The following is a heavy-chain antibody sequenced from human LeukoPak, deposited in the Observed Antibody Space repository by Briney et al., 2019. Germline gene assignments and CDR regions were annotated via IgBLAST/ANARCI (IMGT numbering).Heavy chain of an antibody. V-gene: IGHV4-59*01. CDR3: AGGGHDYGDYVFDY. CDR1: GGSLASYY. J-gene: IGHJ4*02. CDR2: TYFSGGT. Sequence: SETLSLTCTVSGGSLASYYRSWIRQPPGDWLGWIWYTYFSGGTNSNPSLKRRVTISVKTSKNQFTLRLTPVTTADTAVFYWAGGGHDYGDYVFDYWGQGTLVTVSS. D-gene: IGHD4-17*01.